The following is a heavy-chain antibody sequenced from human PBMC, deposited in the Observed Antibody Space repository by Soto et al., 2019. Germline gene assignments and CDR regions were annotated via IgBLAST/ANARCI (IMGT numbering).Heavy chain of an antibody. CDR1: GGTFSSYT. J-gene: IGHJ4*02. Sequence: ALVKVSCKASGGTFSSYTISWVRQAPGQGLEWMGRIIPILGIANYAQKFQGRVTMAVDTSKNQFSLKLSSVTAADTAVYYCARGRWFGETPADYWGQGTLVTSPQ. V-gene: IGHV1-69*02. CDR2: IIPILGIA. D-gene: IGHD3-10*01. CDR3: ARGRWFGETPADY.